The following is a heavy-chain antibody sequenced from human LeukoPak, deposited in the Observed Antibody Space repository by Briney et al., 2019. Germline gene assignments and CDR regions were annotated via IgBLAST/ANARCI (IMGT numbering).Heavy chain of an antibody. V-gene: IGHV4-34*01. J-gene: IGHJ4*02. CDR3: ARGRRVLLRNIVVVPAAPFDY. CDR2: INHSGST. CDR1: GGSFSGYY. D-gene: IGHD2-2*01. Sequence: SETLSLTCAVYGGSFSGYYWSWIRQPPGKGLEWIGEINHSGSTNYNPSLKSRVTISVDTSKNQFSLKLSSVTAADTAVYYCARGRRVLLRNIVVVPAAPFDYGGQGTLVTVSS.